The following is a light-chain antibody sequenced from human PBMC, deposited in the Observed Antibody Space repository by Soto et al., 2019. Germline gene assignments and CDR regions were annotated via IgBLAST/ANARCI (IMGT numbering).Light chain of an antibody. CDR2: SAS. V-gene: IGKV1-6*01. CDR1: QAISND. Sequence: AIQMTQSPSSLSASVGDRVTITCRASQAISNDLGWYQQQPGKTPKLLIFSASSLLCGVPSRFSGSGSGTDFTLTSSSLQPEDFATYYCLQYFNYPWTFGQGTKVEIE. CDR3: LQYFNYPWT. J-gene: IGKJ1*01.